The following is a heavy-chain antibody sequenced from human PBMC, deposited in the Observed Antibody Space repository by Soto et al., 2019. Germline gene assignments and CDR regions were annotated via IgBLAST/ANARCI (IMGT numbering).Heavy chain of an antibody. V-gene: IGHV3-33*01. CDR3: ARDGQQLAPYAMDV. D-gene: IGHD1-1*01. CDR2: IWYDGSHT. J-gene: IGHJ6*02. Sequence: QVQLVESGGGVVQPGRSLRLSCAASGFIFKHLAMHWVRQAAGKGLEWVAQIWYDGSHTYYTDSVKGRFTISRDNLKDMVYLQMDSLRAEDTAVYYCARDGQQLAPYAMDVWGQGTTVTVSS. CDR1: GFIFKHLA.